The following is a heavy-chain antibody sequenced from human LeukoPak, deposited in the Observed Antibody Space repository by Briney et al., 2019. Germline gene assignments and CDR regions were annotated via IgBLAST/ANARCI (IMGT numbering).Heavy chain of an antibody. CDR2: INPNSGGT. Sequence: ASVKVSCKASGYTFTGYYMHWVRQAPGQGLEWMGWINPNSGGTNYAQKFQGRVTMTRDTSISTAYMELSRLRSDDTAVSYCARGRAVGATTMGDYWGQGTLVTVSS. J-gene: IGHJ4*02. V-gene: IGHV1-2*02. D-gene: IGHD1-26*01. CDR1: GYTFTGYY. CDR3: ARGRAVGATTMGDY.